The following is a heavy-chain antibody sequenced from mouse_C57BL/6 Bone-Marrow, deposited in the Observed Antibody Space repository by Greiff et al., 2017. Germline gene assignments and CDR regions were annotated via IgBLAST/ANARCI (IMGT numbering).Heavy chain of an antibody. CDR3: ARDDYDEGAYYAMDY. D-gene: IGHD2-4*01. V-gene: IGHV1-18*01. CDR1: GYTFTDYN. CDR2: INPNNGGT. J-gene: IGHJ4*01. Sequence: VQLKQSGPELVKPGASVKIPCKASGYTFTDYNMDWVKQSHGKSLEWIGDINPNNGGTIYNQKFKGKATLTVDKSSSTAYMELRSLTSEDTAVYYCARDDYDEGAYYAMDYWGQGTSVTVSS.